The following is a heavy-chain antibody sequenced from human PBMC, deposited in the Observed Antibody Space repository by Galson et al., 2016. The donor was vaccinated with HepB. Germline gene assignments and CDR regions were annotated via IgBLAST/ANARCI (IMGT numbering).Heavy chain of an antibody. Sequence: SLRLSCAASGFGFDDLAMHWVRQAPGKGLEWVSGISWSGNSIAYADPVKGRFTISRDNAKNSLFLQMRNLRPEAAAFYYCVKDNWEREAGIGGYFDLWGQGTLVTVSS. V-gene: IGHV3-9*01. D-gene: IGHD1-26*01. CDR2: ISWSGNSI. CDR1: GFGFDDLA. J-gene: IGHJ4*02. CDR3: VKDNWEREAGIGGYFDL.